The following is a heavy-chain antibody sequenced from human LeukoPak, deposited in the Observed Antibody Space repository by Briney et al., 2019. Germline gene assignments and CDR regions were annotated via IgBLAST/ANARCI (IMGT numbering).Heavy chain of an antibody. CDR3: AKDGYGVLDY. Sequence: GGSLRLSCTASGFTFSNYVMSWVRQAPGKGLEWVSDISGSGGSTHYADSVKGRFTISRENSQNTLYLQMNSLRAEDTAVYYCAKDGYGVLDYWGQGTLVTVSS. CDR1: GFTFSNYV. V-gene: IGHV3-23*01. J-gene: IGHJ4*02. D-gene: IGHD4-17*01. CDR2: ISGSGGST.